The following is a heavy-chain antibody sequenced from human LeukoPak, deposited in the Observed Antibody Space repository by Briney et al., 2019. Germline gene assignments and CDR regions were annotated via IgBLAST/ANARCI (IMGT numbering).Heavy chain of an antibody. J-gene: IGHJ4*02. D-gene: IGHD3-22*01. Sequence: GRSLRLSCAASGFTFSSYAMHWVRQAPGKGLEWVAVISYDGSNKYYADSVKGRFTISRDNSKNTLYLQMNSLRAEDTAVYYCARDVAYYYDSSGYYPDYWGQGTLVTVSS. V-gene: IGHV3-30-3*01. CDR3: ARDVAYYYDSSGYYPDY. CDR2: ISYDGSNK. CDR1: GFTFSSYA.